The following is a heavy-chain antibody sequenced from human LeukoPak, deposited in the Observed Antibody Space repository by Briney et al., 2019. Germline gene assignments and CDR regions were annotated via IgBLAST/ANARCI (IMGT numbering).Heavy chain of an antibody. J-gene: IGHJ4*02. CDR1: GVSISSSNSY. Sequence: SETLSLTCTVSGVSISSSNSYWGWIRQPPGKGLEWIGSIYYSGNTYYNASLKSQVSISIDTSKNQFSLRLTSVTAADTAVYYCARGREGYNYEFLYWGLGTLVAVSS. V-gene: IGHV4-39*01. CDR2: IYYSGNT. CDR3: ARGREGYNYEFLY. D-gene: IGHD5-24*01.